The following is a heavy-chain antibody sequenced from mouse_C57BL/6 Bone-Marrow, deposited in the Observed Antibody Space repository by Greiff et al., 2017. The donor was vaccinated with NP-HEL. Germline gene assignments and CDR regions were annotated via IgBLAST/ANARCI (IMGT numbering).Heavy chain of an antibody. Sequence: DVQLVESGGGLVQPGGSLKLSCAASGFTFSDYYMYWVRQTPEKRLEWVAYISNGGGSTYYPDTVKGRFTISRDNAKNTLYLQMSRLKSEDTAMYYSARSSSGYHYYAMDYWGQGTSVTVSS. V-gene: IGHV5-12*01. CDR2: ISNGGGST. CDR3: ARSSSGYHYYAMDY. J-gene: IGHJ4*01. CDR1: GFTFSDYY. D-gene: IGHD3-2*02.